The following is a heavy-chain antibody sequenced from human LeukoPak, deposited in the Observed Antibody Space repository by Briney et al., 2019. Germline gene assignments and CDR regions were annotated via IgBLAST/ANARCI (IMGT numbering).Heavy chain of an antibody. Sequence: GGSLRLSCSASGFTFSSYAMHWVRQAPGKGLEYVSAISSNGGSTYYADSVKGRFTISRDNSKNTLYLQMSSLRAEDTAVYYCVKGNWVHPRYCSSTSCTAYNWFDPWGQGTLVTVSS. D-gene: IGHD2-2*01. CDR3: VKGNWVHPRYCSSTSCTAYNWFDP. V-gene: IGHV3-64D*06. J-gene: IGHJ5*02. CDR1: GFTFSSYA. CDR2: ISSNGGST.